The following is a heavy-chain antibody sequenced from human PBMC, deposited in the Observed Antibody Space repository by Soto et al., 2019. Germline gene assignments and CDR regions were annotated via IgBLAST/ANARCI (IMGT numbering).Heavy chain of an antibody. J-gene: IGHJ6*03. CDR2: IYYSGST. CDR3: ARRYGGYYYYYMDV. V-gene: IGHV4-59*08. CDR1: GGSISSYY. D-gene: IGHD4-17*01. Sequence: SETLSLTCTVSGGSISSYYWSWIRQPPGKGLEWIGYIYYSGSTNYNPSLKSRVTISVDTSKNQFSLKLSSVTAADTAVYYCARRYGGYYYYYMDVWGKGTTVTVSS.